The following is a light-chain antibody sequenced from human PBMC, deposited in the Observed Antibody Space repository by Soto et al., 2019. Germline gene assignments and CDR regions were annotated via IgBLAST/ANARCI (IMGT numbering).Light chain of an antibody. J-gene: IGKJ5*01. V-gene: IGKV1-39*01. CDR1: QSISKF. Sequence: DFELTQSPSSLSAFVGDRVSISCRASQSISKFLSWYQQRPGTAPKLLIYAASSLESGVPSRFSGSGSGTDFTLTIRSLQPDDFATYYFQQNYNTPITFGNGTRLEIK. CDR2: AAS. CDR3: QQNYNTPIT.